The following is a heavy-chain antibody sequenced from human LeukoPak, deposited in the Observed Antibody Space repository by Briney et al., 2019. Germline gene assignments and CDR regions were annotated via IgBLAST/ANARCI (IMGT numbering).Heavy chain of an antibody. CDR2: INSYKGDT. J-gene: IGHJ4*02. Sequence: ASVKVSCKTSGYPFTTCGVAWVRQAPGQGLEWMGWINSYKGDTQYSQKFQGRFALTSDTSTNTVHMELWSLRSDDTAVYYCARDTNNEIDYWGQGTLVIVSS. CDR1: GYPFTTCG. CDR3: ARDTNNEIDY. D-gene: IGHD2-8*01. V-gene: IGHV1-18*01.